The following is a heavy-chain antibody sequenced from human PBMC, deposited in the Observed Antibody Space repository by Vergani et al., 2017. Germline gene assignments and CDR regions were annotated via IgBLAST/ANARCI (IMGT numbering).Heavy chain of an antibody. CDR3: AKVRPFLGGSYFSSALDY. J-gene: IGHJ4*02. CDR2: INPSGGST. D-gene: IGHD1-26*01. V-gene: IGHV1-46*01. CDR1: GYTFTSYY. Sequence: QVQLVQSGAEVKKPGASVKVSCKASGYTFTSYYMHWVRQAPGQGLEWMGIINPSGGSTSYAQKFQGRVTMTRDTSTSTVYMELSSLRAEDTAVYYCAKVRPFLGGSYFSSALDYWGQGTLVTVSS.